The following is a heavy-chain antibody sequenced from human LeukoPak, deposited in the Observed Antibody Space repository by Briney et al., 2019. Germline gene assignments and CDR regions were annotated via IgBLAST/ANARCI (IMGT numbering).Heavy chain of an antibody. CDR3: ARGAYGSGTYHDFDI. V-gene: IGHV3-33*01. Sequence: PGRSLRLSCAASGFTFSSYGMHWVRQAPGKGLEWVAVIWYDGSNKYYVDSVKGRFTISRDNSKNTLYLQMNSVRAEDTAVYYCARGAYGSGTYHDFDIWGQGTMVTVSS. J-gene: IGHJ3*02. D-gene: IGHD3-10*01. CDR2: IWYDGSNK. CDR1: GFTFSSYG.